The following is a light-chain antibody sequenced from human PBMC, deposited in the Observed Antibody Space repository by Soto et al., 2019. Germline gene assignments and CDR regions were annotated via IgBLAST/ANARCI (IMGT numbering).Light chain of an antibody. J-gene: IGLJ1*01. CDR3: SSYAGSNNQV. Sequence: QSALTQPPSASGSPGQSVTISCTGTSSDVGGCNYVSWYQQHPGRAPKLMIYEVSKRPSGVPDRFSGSKSGNTASLTVSGLQTEDEADYYCSSYAGSNNQVFGTGTKLTVL. CDR1: SSDVGGCNY. V-gene: IGLV2-8*01. CDR2: EVS.